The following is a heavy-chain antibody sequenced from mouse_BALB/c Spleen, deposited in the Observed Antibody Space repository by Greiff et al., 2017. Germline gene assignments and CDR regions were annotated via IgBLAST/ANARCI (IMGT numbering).Heavy chain of an antibody. CDR3: ERPRSDDYDWYFDD. J-gene: IGHJ1*01. CDR2: IDPYNGGT. D-gene: IGHD2-4*01. CDR1: GYAFTSYN. Sequence: VHLQQSGPELVKPGASVKVSCKASGYAFTSYNMYWVKQSHGKSLEWIGYIDPYNGGTSYNQKFKGKATLTVDKSSSTAYMHLNSLTSEDSAVYYCERPRSDDYDWYFDDWGEGTTVTVSS. V-gene: IGHV1S135*01.